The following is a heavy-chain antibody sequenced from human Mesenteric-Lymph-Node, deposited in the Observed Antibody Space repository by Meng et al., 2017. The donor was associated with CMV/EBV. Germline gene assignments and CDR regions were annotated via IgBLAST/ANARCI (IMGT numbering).Heavy chain of an antibody. CDR3: AKPFTSGSFDAFDL. CDR2: ISSGGST. CDR1: GFTFRSFA. V-gene: IGHV3-23*01. D-gene: IGHD3-10*01. Sequence: ASGFTFRSFAMSWVRQAPGKGLEWVSVISSGGSTYYADSLKGRFTISRDNSKNTLYLQMNSLRAEDTALYYCAKPFTSGSFDAFDLWGPGTMVTVSS. J-gene: IGHJ3*01.